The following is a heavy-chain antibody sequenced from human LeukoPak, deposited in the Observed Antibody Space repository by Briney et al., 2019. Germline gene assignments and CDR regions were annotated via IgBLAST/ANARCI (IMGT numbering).Heavy chain of an antibody. J-gene: IGHJ4*02. CDR3: AKAQSSGIKYYFDY. V-gene: IGHV3-23*01. Sequence: SCKASGGTFSSYGMSWVRQAPGKGLEWVSAISGSGGSTYYADSVKGRFTISRDNSKNTLYLQMNSLRAEDTAVYYCAKAQSSGIKYYFDYWGQGTLVTVSS. D-gene: IGHD3-22*01. CDR1: GGTFSSYG. CDR2: ISGSGGST.